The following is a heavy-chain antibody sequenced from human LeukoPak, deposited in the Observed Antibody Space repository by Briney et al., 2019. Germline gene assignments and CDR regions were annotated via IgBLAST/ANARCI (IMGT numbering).Heavy chain of an antibody. CDR3: AKDRRDIVATFYMDV. J-gene: IGHJ6*03. CDR1: GFTFDDYA. CDR2: ISWDGGST. Sequence: GGSLRLSCAASGFTFDDYAMHWVRQAPGKGLEWVSLISWDGGSTNYADSVKGRFTISRDNSKNSLYLQMNSLRAEDTALYYCAKDRRDIVATFYMDVWGKGTTVTVSS. D-gene: IGHD5-12*01. V-gene: IGHV3-43D*04.